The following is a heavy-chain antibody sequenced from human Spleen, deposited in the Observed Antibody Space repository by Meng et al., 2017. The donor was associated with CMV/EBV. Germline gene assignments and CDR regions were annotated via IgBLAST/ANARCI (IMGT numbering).Heavy chain of an antibody. CDR1: GFTFSDYY. Sequence: GESLKISCAASGFTFSDYYMSWIRQAPGKGLEWVSYIISSGSTIYYADSVKGRFTISRDNAKNSLYLQMNSLRAEDTALYYCARGLSQSVYYGMDVWGQGTMVTVSS. CDR3: ARGLSQSVYYGMDV. J-gene: IGHJ6*02. V-gene: IGHV3-11*01. CDR2: IISSGSTI. D-gene: IGHD3-22*01.